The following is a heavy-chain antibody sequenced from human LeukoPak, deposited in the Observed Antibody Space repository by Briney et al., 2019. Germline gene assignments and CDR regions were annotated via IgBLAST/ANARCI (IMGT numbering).Heavy chain of an antibody. Sequence: GGSLRLSCAASGFIFSSCAMSWVRQAPGKGLEWVSGISGSGTRTYYADSVKGRFSISRDNARNSLFLQMNSLRAEDTAVYYCAVNFRHWGPGTLVTVSS. CDR2: ISGSGTRT. D-gene: IGHD2/OR15-2a*01. CDR3: AVNFRH. V-gene: IGHV3-23*01. J-gene: IGHJ4*02. CDR1: GFIFSSCA.